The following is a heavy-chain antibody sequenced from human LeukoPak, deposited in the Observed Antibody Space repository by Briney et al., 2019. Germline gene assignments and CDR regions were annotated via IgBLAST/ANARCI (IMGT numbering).Heavy chain of an antibody. Sequence: ETLSLTCAVYGGSFSGYYWSWVRQAPGKGLEWVSAISDNGSTYYADSVKGRFTISRDNSKNTLYLQMNSLRAEDTASYYCAKRRGGSYGDFDYWGQGTLVTVSS. D-gene: IGHD1-26*01. V-gene: IGHV3-23*01. CDR3: AKRRGGSYGDFDY. J-gene: IGHJ4*02. CDR1: GGSFSGYY. CDR2: ISDNGST.